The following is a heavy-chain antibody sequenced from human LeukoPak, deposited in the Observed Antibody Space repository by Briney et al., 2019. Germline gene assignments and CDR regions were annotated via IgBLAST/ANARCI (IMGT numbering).Heavy chain of an antibody. V-gene: IGHV4-4*02. CDR2: IYHSGST. J-gene: IGHJ4*02. D-gene: IGHD3-10*01. Sequence: PSETLSLTCAVSGGSISSSNWWSWVRQPPGKGLEWIGEIYHSGSTNYNPSLKSRVTISVDKSKNQFSLKLSSVTAADTAVYYCARDYYYGSGSYYLGYWGQGTLVTVSS. CDR1: GGSISSSNW. CDR3: ARDYYYGSGSYYLGY.